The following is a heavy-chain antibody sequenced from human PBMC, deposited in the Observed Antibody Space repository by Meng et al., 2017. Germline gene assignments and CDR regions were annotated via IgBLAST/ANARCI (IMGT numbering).Heavy chain of an antibody. CDR3: AKGAYSGLDY. CDR1: GDSFSSTSAA. J-gene: IGHJ4*02. D-gene: IGHD6-25*01. Sequence: QVQLQQSGSGLVKPSPTLSRPGASSGDSFSSTSAAWNWIRQSPSRGLEWLGRTYYRSKWYNDYAVSVKSRITINPDTSKNQFSLQLNSVTPEDTAVYYCAKGAYSGLDYWGQGTLVTVSS. CDR2: TYYRSKWYN. V-gene: IGHV6-1*01.